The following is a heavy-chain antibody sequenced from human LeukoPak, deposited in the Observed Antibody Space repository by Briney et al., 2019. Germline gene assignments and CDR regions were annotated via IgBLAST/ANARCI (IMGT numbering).Heavy chain of an antibody. V-gene: IGHV1-8*01. CDR3: ARARIGNLRFDP. D-gene: IGHD1-26*01. CDR2: MNPNSGNT. CDR1: GYTFTSYD. Sequence: GASVKVSCKASGYTFTSYDINWVRQAPGQGLEWMGWMNPNSGNTGYAQKFQGRVTMTRNTSISTAYMELSSLRSEDTAVYYCARARIGNLRFDPWGQGTLVTVSS. J-gene: IGHJ5*02.